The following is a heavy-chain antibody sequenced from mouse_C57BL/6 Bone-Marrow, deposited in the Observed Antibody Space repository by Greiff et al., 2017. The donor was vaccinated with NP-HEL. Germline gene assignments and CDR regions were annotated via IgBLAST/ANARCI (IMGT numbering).Heavy chain of an antibody. CDR3: ARGGYTAY. CDR2: IYPRSGNT. CDR1: GYTFTSYG. J-gene: IGHJ3*01. Sequence: QVQLQQSGAELARPGASVKLSCKASGYTFTSYGISWVKQRTGQGLEWIGEIYPRSGNTYYNEKFKGKATLTADKSSSTAYMERRSLTSEDAAVYFCARGGYTAYGGQGTLVTVSA. D-gene: IGHD2-2*01. V-gene: IGHV1-81*01.